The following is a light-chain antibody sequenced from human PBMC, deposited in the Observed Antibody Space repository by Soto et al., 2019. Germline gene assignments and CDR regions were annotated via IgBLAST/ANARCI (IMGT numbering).Light chain of an antibody. Sequence: QSVLTQPPSASGTPGQRVNIPCFGSSSNIGSNTVNWYQQLPGTAPKLLIYSNNQRPSGVPDRFSGSKSGTSASLAISGLRSEDEADYFCAAWDDSLNGSVFGGGTKLTVL. CDR3: AAWDDSLNGSV. CDR2: SNN. V-gene: IGLV1-44*01. CDR1: SSNIGSNT. J-gene: IGLJ2*01.